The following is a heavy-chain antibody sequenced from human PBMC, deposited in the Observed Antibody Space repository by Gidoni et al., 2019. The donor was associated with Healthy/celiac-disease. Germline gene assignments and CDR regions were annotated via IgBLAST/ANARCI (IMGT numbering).Heavy chain of an antibody. CDR1: GFTFSSYG. Sequence: QVQLVESGGGVVQPGRSLRLSCAASGFTFSSYGMHWVRQAPGKGLEWVAVIWYDGSNKYYADSVKGRFTISRDNSKNTLYLQMNSLRAEDTAVYYCAGELGGWFDPWGQGTLVTVSS. J-gene: IGHJ5*02. V-gene: IGHV3-33*01. D-gene: IGHD7-27*01. CDR2: IWYDGSNK. CDR3: AGELGGWFDP.